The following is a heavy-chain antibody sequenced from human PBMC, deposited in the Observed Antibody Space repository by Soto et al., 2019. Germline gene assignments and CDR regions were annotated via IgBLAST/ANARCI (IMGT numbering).Heavy chain of an antibody. CDR3: GKSSVGTVRTSGWCTWFDT. CDR2: IKVGGGDT. J-gene: IGHJ5*02. Sequence: EVRLLESGGGLAQPGGSRRLSCAASGFTFSSSAMNWVRQAPGKGLEWVSSIKVGGGDTFYADSVRGRFTVSRVISTNTLYLRMNSRRAEETALYYWGKSSVGTVRTSGWCTWFDTWGQRTLVTVST. CDR1: GFTFSSSA. D-gene: IGHD6-19*01. V-gene: IGHV3-23*01.